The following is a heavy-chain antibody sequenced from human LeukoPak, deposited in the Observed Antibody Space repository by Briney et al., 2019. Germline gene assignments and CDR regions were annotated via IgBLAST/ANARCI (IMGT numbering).Heavy chain of an antibody. CDR1: VLTLSNFD. CDR3: AKDWGHSDDDLKYYGMDV. V-gene: IGHV3-23*01. CDR2: IGDTGGGI. D-gene: IGHD5-12*01. Sequence: GGSLRLSCAASVLTLSNFDMTWARQAPGRGLEWVSAIGDTGGGITYYAGYVKGRFTMSADDSKNTLYLQMNSLIAEDTAVYHCAKDWGHSDDDLKYYGMDVWGQGTTVTVSS. J-gene: IGHJ6*02.